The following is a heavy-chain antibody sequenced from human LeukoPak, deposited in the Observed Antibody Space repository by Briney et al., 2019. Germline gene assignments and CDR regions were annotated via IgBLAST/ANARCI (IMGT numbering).Heavy chain of an antibody. D-gene: IGHD3-22*01. Sequence: GGSLRLSCAASGFTFSDYYMSWIRQAPGKGLEWVSYISSNGSTIYYADSVKGRFTISRDNAKNSLYLQMNSLRAEDTAVYYCARVKYYYDSSGPWGYWGQGTLVTVSS. CDR2: ISSNGSTI. V-gene: IGHV3-11*04. CDR3: ARVKYYYDSSGPWGY. J-gene: IGHJ4*02. CDR1: GFTFSDYY.